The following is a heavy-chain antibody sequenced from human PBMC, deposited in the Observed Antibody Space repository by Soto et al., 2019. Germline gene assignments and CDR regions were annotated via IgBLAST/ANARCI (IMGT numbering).Heavy chain of an antibody. D-gene: IGHD2-2*01. CDR3: ASGEMVVVPAAMGSYYYYYMDV. V-gene: IGHV1-18*01. CDR1: GYTFTSYG. CDR2: ISAYNGNT. Sequence: QVQLVQSGAEVKKPGASVKVSCKASGYTFTSYGISWVRQAPGQGLEWMGWISAYNGNTNYAQTFQGRVTMTTDTSTSKASMELRSLRYDDTAVYYCASGEMVVVPAAMGSYYYYYMDVWGKGTTVTVAS. J-gene: IGHJ6*03.